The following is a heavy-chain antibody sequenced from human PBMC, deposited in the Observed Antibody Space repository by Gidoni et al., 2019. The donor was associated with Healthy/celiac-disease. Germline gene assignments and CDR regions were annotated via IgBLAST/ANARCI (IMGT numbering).Heavy chain of an antibody. J-gene: IGHJ4*02. CDR2: IWYDGSNK. D-gene: IGHD2-21*02. Sequence: QVHLVESGGGVVQPGRSLRLSCAASGFTFSSYGLHWVRQAPGKGLEWVAVIWYDGSNKYYADSVKGRFTISRDNSKNTLYLQMNSLRAEDTAVYYCARSLAYCGGDCYPTGGYWGQGTLVTVSS. CDR3: ARSLAYCGGDCYPTGGY. CDR1: GFTFSSYG. V-gene: IGHV3-33*01.